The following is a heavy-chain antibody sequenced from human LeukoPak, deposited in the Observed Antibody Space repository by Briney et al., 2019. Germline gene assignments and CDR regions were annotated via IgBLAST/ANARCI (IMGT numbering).Heavy chain of an antibody. Sequence: GGSLRLSCAASGFTFTSHSMNWVRQAPGKGLEWVSSISSSGDYIYYAPSVKGRITVSRDNAKNSLSLQMNSLRASDTAVYYCARTSDFWSGYYDHWGRGTLVTVSS. CDR3: ARTSDFWSGYYDH. J-gene: IGHJ4*02. CDR1: GFTFTSHS. D-gene: IGHD3-3*01. V-gene: IGHV3-21*01. CDR2: ISSSGDYI.